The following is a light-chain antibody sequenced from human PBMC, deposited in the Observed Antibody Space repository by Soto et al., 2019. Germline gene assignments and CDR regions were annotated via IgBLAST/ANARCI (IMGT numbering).Light chain of an antibody. CDR3: QQNNKWPPYT. CDR2: GAS. V-gene: IGKV3-15*01. CDR1: QSVSSN. J-gene: IGKJ2*01. Sequence: EIVMTQSPATLSVSPGERATLSCRASQSVSSNLAWYQQKPGQAPRLLIYGASTRATGIPARFSGSGSGTEFTLTISSLQSEDFAVYYCQQNNKWPPYTFGQGTKVDIK.